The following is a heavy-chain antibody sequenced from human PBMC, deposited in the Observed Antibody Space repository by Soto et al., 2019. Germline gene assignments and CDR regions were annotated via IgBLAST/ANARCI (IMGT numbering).Heavy chain of an antibody. J-gene: IGHJ6*02. CDR3: ARGRKIAVTGRTDDFGWDV. Sequence: QVQLVESGGGVVQPGRSLRLSCAASGFTFSSYAMHWVRLAPGKGLEWVAIISYDESIKYYADSVKGRFTISRDNSKNTLYLQIHSLRGEATPVYYCARGRKIAVTGRTDDFGWDVWCQGTTVTVSS. V-gene: IGHV3-30-3*01. CDR2: ISYDESIK. CDR1: GFTFSSYA. D-gene: IGHD6-19*01.